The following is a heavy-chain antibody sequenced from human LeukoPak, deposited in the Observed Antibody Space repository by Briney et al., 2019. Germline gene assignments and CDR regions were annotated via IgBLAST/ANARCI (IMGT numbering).Heavy chain of an antibody. CDR2: INPNSGGT. J-gene: IGHJ4*02. CDR3: ARDNGYSSGWYLYFDY. Sequence: ASVKVSCKASGYTFTGYYMHWVRQAPGQGLEWMGWINPNSGGTNYAQKFQGRVTMTRDTSISTAYMELSRLRSDDTAVYYCARDNGYSSGWYLYFDYWGQGTLVTVSS. V-gene: IGHV1-2*02. D-gene: IGHD6-19*01. CDR1: GYTFTGYY.